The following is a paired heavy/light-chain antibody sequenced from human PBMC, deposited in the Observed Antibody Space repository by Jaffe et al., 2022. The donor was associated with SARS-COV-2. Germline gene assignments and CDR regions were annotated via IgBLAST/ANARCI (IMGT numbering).Light chain of an antibody. V-gene: IGLV2-23*02. Sequence: QSALTQPASVSGSPGQSITISCTGTSSDVGSYNLVSWYQQHPGKAPKLMIYEVSKRPSGVSNRFSGSKSGNTASLTISGLQAEDEADYYCCSYAGSSTPVVFGGGTKLTVL. CDR2: EVS. CDR1: SSDVGSYNL. J-gene: IGLJ2*01. CDR3: CSYAGSSTPVV.
Heavy chain of an antibody. V-gene: IGHV3-30-3*01. CDR3: ARDLYSGSYLRGDYYYGMDV. CDR1: GFTFSSYA. CDR2: ISYDGSNK. J-gene: IGHJ6*02. D-gene: IGHD1-26*01. Sequence: QVQLVESGGGVVQPGRSLRLSCAASGFTFSSYAMHWVRQAPGKGLEWVAVISYDGSNKYYADSVKGRFTISRDNSKNTLYLQMNSLRAEDTAVYYCARDLYSGSYLRGDYYYGMDVWGQGTTVTVSS.